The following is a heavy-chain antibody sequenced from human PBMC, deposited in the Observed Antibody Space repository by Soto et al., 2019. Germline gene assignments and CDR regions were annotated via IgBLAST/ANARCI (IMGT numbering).Heavy chain of an antibody. CDR2: IVPMNGSP. V-gene: IGHV1-69*13. CDR3: SPYTFENWFDP. CDR1: GGMFYSSA. J-gene: IGHJ5*02. D-gene: IGHD3-16*01. Sequence: ASVKVSCKASGGMFYSSAINWVRQAPGQGLEWMGGIVPMNGSPKYAQEFLGRVTISADASATTAYMDLSGLKSEDTAVYDSSPYTFENWFDPWGQGTLVTVSS.